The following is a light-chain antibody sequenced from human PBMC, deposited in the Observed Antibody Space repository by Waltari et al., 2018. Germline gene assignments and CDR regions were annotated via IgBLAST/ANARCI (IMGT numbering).Light chain of an antibody. CDR3: MQALQTPVT. J-gene: IGKJ2*01. CDR1: QSLLHSNGYNY. V-gene: IGKV2-28*01. CDR2: LGS. Sequence: IVMTQSPLSLPVTPGEPASISCRFSQSLLHSNGYNYLDWYLQKPGQSPQLLIYLGSNRASGVPDRFSGSGSGTDFTLKISRVGAEDVGVYYCMQALQTPVTFGQGTKLEIK.